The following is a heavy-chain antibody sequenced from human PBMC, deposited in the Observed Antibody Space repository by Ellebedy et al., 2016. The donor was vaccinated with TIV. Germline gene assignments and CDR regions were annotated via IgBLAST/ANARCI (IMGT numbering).Heavy chain of an antibody. V-gene: IGHV1-58*01. Sequence: AASVKVSCKAAGFTFTSSAVQWVRQARGQRLEWIGLIVVGNGDTIYAQKFQERVTITRDMSTSTAHMELSSLRSEDTAVYYCAAGDFDYWGQGTLVTVSS. J-gene: IGHJ4*02. CDR3: AAGDFDY. CDR2: IVVGNGDT. CDR1: GFTFTSSA.